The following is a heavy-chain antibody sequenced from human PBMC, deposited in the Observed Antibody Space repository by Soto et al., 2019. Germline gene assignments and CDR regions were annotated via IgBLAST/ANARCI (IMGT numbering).Heavy chain of an antibody. J-gene: IGHJ6*02. D-gene: IGHD4-17*01. Sequence: SGGSLRLSCAASGFTFSSYAMHWVRQAPGKGLEWVAVISYDGSNKYYADSVKGRFTISRDNSKNTLYLQMNSLRAEDTAVYYCARVSRARRLLGQGYYYYGMDVWGQETTVTVSS. V-gene: IGHV3-30-3*01. CDR3: ARVSRARRLLGQGYYYYGMDV. CDR2: ISYDGSNK. CDR1: GFTFSSYA.